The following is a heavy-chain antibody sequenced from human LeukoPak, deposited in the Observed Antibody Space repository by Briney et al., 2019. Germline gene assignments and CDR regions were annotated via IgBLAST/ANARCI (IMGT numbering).Heavy chain of an antibody. CDR2: IYSGGST. V-gene: IGHV3-53*01. CDR3: ARSYSGSYTDY. D-gene: IGHD1-26*01. CDR1: GFTVSSDY. Sequence: GGSLRLSCAASGFTVSSDYMSWVRQAPGKGLEWVSVIYSGGSTYYADSVKGRFTISRDNSKNTLYLQMNSLRAEDTAVYYCARSYSGSYTDYWGQGTLVTVSS. J-gene: IGHJ4*02.